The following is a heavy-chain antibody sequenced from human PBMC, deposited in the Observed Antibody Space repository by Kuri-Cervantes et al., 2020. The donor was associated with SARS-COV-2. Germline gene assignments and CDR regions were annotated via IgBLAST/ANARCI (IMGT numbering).Heavy chain of an antibody. J-gene: IGHJ6*03. CDR3: ARSIWFGEGYYYMDV. D-gene: IGHD3-10*01. CDR1: GFTFSSYA. Sequence: GGSLRLSCAASGFTFSSYAMSWVRQAPGKGLEWVSAISGSSGSTYYADSVKGRFTISRDNSKNTLYLQMNSLRAEDTAVYYCARSIWFGEGYYYMDVWGKGTTVTVSS. CDR2: ISGSSGST. V-gene: IGHV3-23*01.